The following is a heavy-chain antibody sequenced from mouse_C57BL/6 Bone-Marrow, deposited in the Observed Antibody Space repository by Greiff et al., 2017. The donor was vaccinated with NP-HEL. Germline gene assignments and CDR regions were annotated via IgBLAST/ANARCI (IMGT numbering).Heavy chain of an antibody. CDR2: ISDGGSYT. J-gene: IGHJ1*03. Sequence: DVHLVESGGGLVKPGGSLKLSCAASGFTFSSYAMSWVRQTPEKRLEWVATISDGGSYTYYPDNVKGRFTISRDNAKNNLYLQMSHLKSEDTAMYYCARDLYFYFDVWGTGTTVTVSS. CDR1: GFTFSSYA. V-gene: IGHV5-4*01. CDR3: ARDLYFYFDV.